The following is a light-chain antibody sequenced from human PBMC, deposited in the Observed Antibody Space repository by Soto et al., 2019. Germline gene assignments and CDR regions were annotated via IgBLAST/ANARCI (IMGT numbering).Light chain of an antibody. J-gene: IGKJ1*01. CDR3: QQYNSYPWT. CDR2: DAS. CDR1: QSISSW. Sequence: DIPMTQCPSTMSASVGDRVTITCRASQSISSWLAWYQQKPGKAPKLLIYDASSLESGVLSRFSGSGSGTEFPLTFTSLQPHDFATYYFQQYNSYPWTFGQGTKVQIK. V-gene: IGKV1-5*01.